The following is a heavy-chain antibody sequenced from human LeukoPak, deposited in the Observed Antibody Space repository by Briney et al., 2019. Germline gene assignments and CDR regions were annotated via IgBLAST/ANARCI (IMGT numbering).Heavy chain of an antibody. Sequence: GASVKVSCKASGGTFSSYAISWVRQAPGQGLEWMGRIIPIFGIANSAQKFQGRVTITADKSTSTAYMELSSLRSEDTAVYYCARNLPIAASVNFDYWGQGTVVTVS. V-gene: IGHV1-69*04. CDR3: ARNLPIAASVNFDY. D-gene: IGHD6-13*01. CDR2: IIPIFGIA. J-gene: IGHJ4*02. CDR1: GGTFSSYA.